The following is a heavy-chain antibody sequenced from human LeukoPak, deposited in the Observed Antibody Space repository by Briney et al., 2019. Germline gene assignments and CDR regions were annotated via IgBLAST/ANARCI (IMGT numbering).Heavy chain of an antibody. CDR3: AKVWVVEMAIIEAFDI. J-gene: IGHJ3*02. V-gene: IGHV3-23*01. CDR2: ISGSGGRT. CDR1: GFTFNKYA. D-gene: IGHD5-24*01. Sequence: GGSLILSCAASGFTFNKYAMSWVRQTPGKGLEWVSAISGSGGRTYYADSVKGRFTISRDNSKNTLYLQMNSLRAEDTAVYYCAKVWVVEMAIIEAFDIWGQGTMVTVSS.